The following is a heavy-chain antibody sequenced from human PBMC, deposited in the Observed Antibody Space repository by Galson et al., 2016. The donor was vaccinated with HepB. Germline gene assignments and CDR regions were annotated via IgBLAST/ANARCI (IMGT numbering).Heavy chain of an antibody. CDR1: GVSVGGSDFY. CDR3: ARAPRLHMGDLDY. CDR2: IYYIGST. D-gene: IGHD1-26*01. J-gene: IGHJ4*02. V-gene: IGHV4-61*08. Sequence: LSLTCTVSGVSVGGSDFYWNWLRQSPGGGLEWIGYIYYIGSTNYNPSLESRVRMSFDTSKFQFSLKLRPVTAADTAVYFCARAPRLHMGDLDYWGQGTLVAVSS.